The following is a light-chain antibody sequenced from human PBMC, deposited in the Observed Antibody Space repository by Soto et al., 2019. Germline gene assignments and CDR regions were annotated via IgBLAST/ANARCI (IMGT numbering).Light chain of an antibody. Sequence: EIVLTQSPATLSLSPGERATISCRASQSVSSYLAWYQQKPGQAPRLLIYDASNRATGIPARFSGSGSGTDFTLTISSLEPEDVAVYYCQQRSNWPPLTFGGGTKVEIK. J-gene: IGKJ4*01. CDR1: QSVSSY. V-gene: IGKV3-11*01. CDR2: DAS. CDR3: QQRSNWPPLT.